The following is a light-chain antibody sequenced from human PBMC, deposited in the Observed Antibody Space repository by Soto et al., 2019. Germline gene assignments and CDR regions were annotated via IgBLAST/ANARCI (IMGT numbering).Light chain of an antibody. CDR1: QSVTSTY. V-gene: IGKV3-20*01. Sequence: DTVLTQSPGTLSLSPGERATLSCRASQSVTSTYLAWYQQKPGQAPRLLIYGASTRATGIPDRFSGGGSGTDFTLTISRLEPEDFAVYYCQQYAYPPWTFGHGTTVEIK. J-gene: IGKJ1*01. CDR3: QQYAYPPWT. CDR2: GAS.